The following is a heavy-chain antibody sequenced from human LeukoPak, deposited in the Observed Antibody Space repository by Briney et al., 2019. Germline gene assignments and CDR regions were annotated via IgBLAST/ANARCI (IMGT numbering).Heavy chain of an antibody. D-gene: IGHD3-10*01. CDR3: VRGGDTHYGLDY. CDR2: INAVGSGT. J-gene: IGHJ4*02. V-gene: IGHV3-74*01. Sequence: GGSLRLSCTVSGFTFNRHCMHWVRQAPGKGLEWVSHINAVGSGTAYADFVKGRFTIPRDNAKNKVYLQMNSLRADDTALYYCVRGGDTHYGLDYWGQGALVTVSS. CDR1: GFTFNRHC.